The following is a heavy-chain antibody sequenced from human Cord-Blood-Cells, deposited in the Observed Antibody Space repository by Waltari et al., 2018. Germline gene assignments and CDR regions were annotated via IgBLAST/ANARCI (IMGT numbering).Heavy chain of an antibody. CDR2: ISAYNGNT. CDR1: VSPFTSYG. J-gene: IGHJ4*02. CDR3: ARVPSTSWSHYYFDY. D-gene: IGHD1-26*01. Sequence: QVQLVQSGAEVKKPGPQLKVSCRLSVSPFTSYGFSWGERAPGQGLEGMGWISAYNGNTNYAQKLQGRVTMTTDTSTSTAYMELRSLRSDDTAVYYCARVPSTSWSHYYFDYWGQGTLVTVSS. V-gene: IGHV1-18*01.